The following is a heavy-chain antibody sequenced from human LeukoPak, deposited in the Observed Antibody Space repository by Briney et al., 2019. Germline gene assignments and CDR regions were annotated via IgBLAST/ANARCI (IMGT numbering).Heavy chain of an antibody. V-gene: IGHV3-23*01. J-gene: IGHJ4*02. CDR3: ARDYADYVGYFFFDY. D-gene: IGHD4-17*01. CDR1: GFTLSTYW. CDR2: ISGGGETT. Sequence: TGGSLRLSCAASGFTLSTYWISWVRQAPGKGLEWVSSISGGGETTYYADSAKGRFTISRDNSQNTLYLQMNSLRAEDTAVYYCARDYADYVGYFFFDYWGQGTLVTVSS.